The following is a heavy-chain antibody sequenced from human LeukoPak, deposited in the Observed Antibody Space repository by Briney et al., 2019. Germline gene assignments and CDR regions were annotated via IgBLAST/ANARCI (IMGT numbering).Heavy chain of an antibody. CDR3: AKDPGSATLNY. CDR2: IWYDGSNK. CDR1: GFTFSSYG. Sequence: GRSLRLSCAASGFTFSSYGMHWVRQAPGKGLEWVAVIWYDGSNKYYADSVKGRFTISRDNSKNTLYLRMNSLRAEDTAVYYCAKDPGSATLNYWGQGTLVTVSS. J-gene: IGHJ4*02. V-gene: IGHV3-33*06. D-gene: IGHD6-25*01.